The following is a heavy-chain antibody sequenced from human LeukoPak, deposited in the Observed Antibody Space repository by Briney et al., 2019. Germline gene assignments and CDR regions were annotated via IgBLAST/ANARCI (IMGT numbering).Heavy chain of an antibody. CDR2: IKQDGSEK. CDR3: ARYYYDSSGYYPYYFDH. Sequence: GGSLRLSCAPSGFTFSSYWMSWVRQAPGKGLEWVANIKQDGSEKYYVDSVKGRFTISRDNAKNSLYLQMNSLRAEDTAVYYCARYYYDSSGYYPYYFDHWGQGTLVTVSS. D-gene: IGHD3-22*01. J-gene: IGHJ4*02. CDR1: GFTFSSYW. V-gene: IGHV3-7*01.